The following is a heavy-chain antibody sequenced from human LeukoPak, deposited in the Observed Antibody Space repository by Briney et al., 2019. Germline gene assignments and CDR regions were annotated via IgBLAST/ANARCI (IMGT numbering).Heavy chain of an antibody. CDR1: GFTFSTYA. CDR3: ARGNGPGSFLIDY. D-gene: IGHD3-10*01. Sequence: PGGSLRLSCAASGFTFSTYAMHWVRQAPGKGLEWVAIISDDGSRTYYSNSVKGRFTISRDNSRNTLYLQMNSLRPEDTAVYYCARGNGPGSFLIDYWGQRTLVTVSS. J-gene: IGHJ4*02. V-gene: IGHV3-30-3*01. CDR2: ISDDGSRT.